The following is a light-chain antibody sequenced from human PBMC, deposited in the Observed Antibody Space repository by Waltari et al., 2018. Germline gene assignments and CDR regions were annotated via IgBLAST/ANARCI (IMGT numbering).Light chain of an antibody. CDR1: QSVSRNY. CDR3: QQYGDSPPYT. J-gene: IGKJ2*01. Sequence: EIVLPQSPGTLSFSPGERATLSCRASQSVSRNYLTWYQQKPGQAPRLLIYDASTRATGVPDRFGGSGSGTDFTLTISRLEPEDFAVYYCQQYGDSPPYTFGQGTRLEIK. CDR2: DAS. V-gene: IGKV3-20*01.